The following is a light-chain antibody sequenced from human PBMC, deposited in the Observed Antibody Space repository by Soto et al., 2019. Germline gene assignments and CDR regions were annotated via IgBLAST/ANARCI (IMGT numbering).Light chain of an antibody. CDR3: GTWDSSLSAAV. Sequence: QSVLTQPPSVSAAPGQKVTISCSGSSSNIGNDFVSWYQQLPGTAPKLLMYDNNKRPSGIPDRFSGSTSGTSATLGITGLQNGDEADYYCGTWDSSLSAAVFGGGTKLTVL. CDR2: DNN. CDR1: SSNIGNDF. V-gene: IGLV1-51*01. J-gene: IGLJ2*01.